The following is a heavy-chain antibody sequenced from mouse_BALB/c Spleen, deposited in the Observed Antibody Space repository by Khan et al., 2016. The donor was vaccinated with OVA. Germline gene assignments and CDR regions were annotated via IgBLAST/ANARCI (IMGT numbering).Heavy chain of an antibody. D-gene: IGHD1-1*01. CDR1: GFTFSTYG. V-gene: IGHV5-6*01. J-gene: IGHJ3*01. CDR3: TRLAYYYDSEGFAY. Sequence: EVELVESGGDLVKPGGSLKLSCAASGFTFSTYGMSWVRQTPDKRLEWVATVSTGGGYTYYPDSVKGRFTICRDNAKNTLYLQMSGLKSEDTAMFYCTRLAYYYDSEGFAYWGQGTLVTVSA. CDR2: VSTGGGYT.